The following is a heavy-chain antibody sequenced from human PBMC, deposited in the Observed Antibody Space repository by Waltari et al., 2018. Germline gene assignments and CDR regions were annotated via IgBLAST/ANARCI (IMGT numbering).Heavy chain of an antibody. CDR2: IYNTESN. J-gene: IGHJ4*02. CDR1: GGSVNSFY. D-gene: IGHD1-1*01. CDR3: ARASSAVAGTLDD. Sequence: QVQLLESGPGLVKPSQTLSLTCSASGGSVNSFYWNWIRPTPQKGLEWIGYIYNTESNNYNPPLKGRLTIPLDTSKNQLSLRMASVTVADTAVYYCARASSAVAGTLDDWGQGTLVTVSS. V-gene: IGHV4-59*02.